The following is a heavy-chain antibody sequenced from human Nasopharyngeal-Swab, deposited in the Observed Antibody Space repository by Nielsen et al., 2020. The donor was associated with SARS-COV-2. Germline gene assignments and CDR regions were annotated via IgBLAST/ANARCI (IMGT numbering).Heavy chain of an antibody. CDR1: GFTFSSYS. J-gene: IGHJ3*02. CDR2: ISSSSSYI. V-gene: IGHV3-21*04. CDR3: ARRHWSIAVAGTGAFDI. D-gene: IGHD6-19*01. Sequence: GESLKISCAASGFTFSSYSMNWVRQAPGKGLEWVSSISSSSSYIYYADSVKGRFTISRDNAKNSLYLQMNSLRAEDTALYYCARRHWSIAVAGTGAFDIWGQGTMVTVSS.